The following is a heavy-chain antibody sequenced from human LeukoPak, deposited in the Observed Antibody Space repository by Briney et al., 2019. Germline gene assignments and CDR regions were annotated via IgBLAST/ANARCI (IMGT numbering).Heavy chain of an antibody. Sequence: GGSLRLSCATSGFTFDDYAMHWVRQAPGKGLEWVSAITSSTGSTYYADSEKGRFTISRDNSKNTLYLQMDSLRAEDTAVYYCAKISGLRPIYYFDYWGQGTLVTVSS. CDR3: AKISGLRPIYYFDY. D-gene: IGHD5-12*01. CDR2: ITSSTGST. CDR1: GFTFDDYA. V-gene: IGHV3-23*01. J-gene: IGHJ4*02.